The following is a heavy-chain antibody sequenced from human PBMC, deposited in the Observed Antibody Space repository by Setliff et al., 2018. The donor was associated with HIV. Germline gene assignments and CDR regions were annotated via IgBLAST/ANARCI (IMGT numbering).Heavy chain of an antibody. CDR3: ARALAWPGYFDF. D-gene: IGHD3-10*01. Sequence: PSETLSLTCAVSGGSISSDNWWTWVRQAPGKGLEWMGEIYHSEYTNYNPSLKSRVSMSVDKSKNHFSVKLTTVTAADTAVYDCARALAWPGYFDFWGKGTLVTVSS. J-gene: IGHJ4*02. CDR2: IYHSEYT. CDR1: GGSISSDNW. V-gene: IGHV4-4*02.